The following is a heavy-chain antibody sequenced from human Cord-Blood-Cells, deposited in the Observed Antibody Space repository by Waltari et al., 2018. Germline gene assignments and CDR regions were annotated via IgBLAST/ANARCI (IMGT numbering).Heavy chain of an antibody. J-gene: IGHJ3*02. V-gene: IGHV4-59*01. D-gene: IGHD6-13*01. CDR1: GGSISSYY. CDR2: IYYSGST. CDR3: ARWGKSSSWYKSVYAFDI. Sequence: QVQLQESGPGLVKPSETLSLTCTVSGGSISSYYWSWLRQPPGKGLEWIGYIYYSGSTNYNPSLKSRVTISVDTSKNQFSLKLSSVTAADTAVYYCARWGKSSSWYKSVYAFDIWGQGTMVTVSS.